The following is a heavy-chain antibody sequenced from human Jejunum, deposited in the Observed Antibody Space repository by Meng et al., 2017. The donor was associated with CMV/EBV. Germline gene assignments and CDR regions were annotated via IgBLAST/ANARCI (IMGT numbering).Heavy chain of an antibody. D-gene: IGHD6-19*01. CDR1: SSFV. CDR3: ARGLGGSGWSPYYYGLDV. V-gene: IGHV3-30*03. Sequence: SSFVMHWVRQAPGRGLEGVAVISYDGNSKYYTDAVKGRFTISRDDSKSILYLEMDSLRKEDTAVYYCARGLGGSGWSPYYYGLDVWGQGTTVTVSS. CDR2: ISYDGNSK. J-gene: IGHJ6*01.